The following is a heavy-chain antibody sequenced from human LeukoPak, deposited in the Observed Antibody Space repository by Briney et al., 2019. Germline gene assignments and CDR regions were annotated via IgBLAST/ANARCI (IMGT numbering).Heavy chain of an antibody. CDR2: IYYTGST. V-gene: IGHV4-59*01. CDR3: ARGRGGDYAFPDY. J-gene: IGHJ4*02. CDR1: GGSISSYS. D-gene: IGHD2-21*02. Sequence: PSETLSLTCTVSGGSISSYSWSWIRQPPGMGLEWIGYIYYTGSTNYNPSLKSRVTISVDTSKNQFSLKLNSVTAADTAVYYCARGRGGDYAFPDYWGQGTLVTVSS.